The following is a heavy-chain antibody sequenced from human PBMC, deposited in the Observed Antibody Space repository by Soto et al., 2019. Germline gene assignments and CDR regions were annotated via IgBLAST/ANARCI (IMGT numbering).Heavy chain of an antibody. CDR2: IDWEDDK. J-gene: IGHJ3*02. CDR1: GFSLRSSGMR. Sequence: SGPTLVNPTQTLKLTCTLSGFSLRSSGMRVSWIRQPPGKALEWLARIDWEDDKFYSTSLKTRLTISKDTSKKQVVRIMNNMDPVDTATYYCAREQRETTVPTWAFDGFNRWRKRKMVAVS. V-gene: IGHV2-70*04. D-gene: IGHD4-4*01. CDR3: AREQRETTVPTWAFDGFNR.